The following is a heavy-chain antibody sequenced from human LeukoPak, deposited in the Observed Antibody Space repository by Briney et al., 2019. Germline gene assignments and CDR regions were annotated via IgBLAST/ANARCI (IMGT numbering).Heavy chain of an antibody. V-gene: IGHV3-30*04. Sequence: PGRSLRLSCAASGFTFSSYATHWVRQAPGKGLEWVAVISYDGSNKYYADSVKGRFTISRDNSKNTLYLQMNSLRAEDTAVYYCAKDLHPPYYYDSSGSYFDYWGQGTLVTVSS. CDR1: GFTFSSYA. CDR3: AKDLHPPYYYDSSGSYFDY. D-gene: IGHD3-22*01. CDR2: ISYDGSNK. J-gene: IGHJ4*02.